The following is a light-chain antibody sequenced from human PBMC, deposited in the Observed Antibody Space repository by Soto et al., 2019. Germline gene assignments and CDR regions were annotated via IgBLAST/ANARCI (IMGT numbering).Light chain of an antibody. CDR3: ISYAVGNNV. V-gene: IGLV2-8*01. CDR1: SSDVGGYNY. CDR2: EVN. J-gene: IGLJ1*01. Sequence: QSALTQPPSASGSPGQSVTISCTGTSSDVGGYNYVSWYQQHPGKVPKLMVYEVNKRPSGVPDRFSGSKSGNTASLTVSGLPSQDEADYYCISYAVGNNVFGTGPKVTVL.